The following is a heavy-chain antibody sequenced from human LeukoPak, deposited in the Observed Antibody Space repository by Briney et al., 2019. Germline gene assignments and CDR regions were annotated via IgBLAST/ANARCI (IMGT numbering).Heavy chain of an antibody. CDR3: ARANCSGGSCYSGRGEIFDY. D-gene: IGHD2-15*01. Sequence: PSETLSLTCAVYGGSFSGYYWSWIRQPPGKGLEWIGEINHSGSTKYNPSLNSGVTISLDTSKNQFSLKLSSVTAAETAVYDCARANCSGGSCYSGRGEIFDYWGQGALVTVSS. J-gene: IGHJ4*02. CDR1: GGSFSGYY. CDR2: INHSGST. V-gene: IGHV4-34*01.